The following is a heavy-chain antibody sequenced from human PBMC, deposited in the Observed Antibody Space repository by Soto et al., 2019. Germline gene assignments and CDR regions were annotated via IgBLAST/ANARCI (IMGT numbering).Heavy chain of an antibody. CDR1: GYTFTSYA. V-gene: IGHV1-3*01. J-gene: IGHJ5*02. Sequence: ASVKVSCKASGYTFTSYAMHWVRQAPGQRLERMGWINAGNGNTKYSQKFQGRVTITRDTSASTAYMELSSLRSEDTAVYYCAISPFLGSQSSSWGQGTLVTVSS. CDR3: AISPFLGSQSSS. D-gene: IGHD3-16*01. CDR2: INAGNGNT.